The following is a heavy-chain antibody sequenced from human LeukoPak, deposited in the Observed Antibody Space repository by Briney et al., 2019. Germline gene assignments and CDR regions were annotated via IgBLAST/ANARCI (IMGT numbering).Heavy chain of an antibody. CDR3: ARVVRVWPRYFQH. V-gene: IGHV1-8*02. D-gene: IGHD6-13*01. CDR2: MNPNSGNT. Sequence: ASVKVSCKASGGTFSSYAISWVRQAPGQGLEWMGWMNPNSGNTGYAQKFQGRVTMTRNTSISTAYMELSSLRSEDTAVYYCARVVRVWPRYFQHWGQGTLVTVSS. J-gene: IGHJ1*01. CDR1: GGTFSSYA.